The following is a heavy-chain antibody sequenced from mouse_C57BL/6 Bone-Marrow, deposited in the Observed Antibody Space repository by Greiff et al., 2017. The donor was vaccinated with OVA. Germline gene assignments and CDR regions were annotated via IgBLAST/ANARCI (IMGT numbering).Heavy chain of an antibody. CDR2: FYPGSGSI. Sequence: QVQLQQSGAELVKPGASVKLSCKASGYTFTEYTIHWVKQRSGQGLEWIGWFYPGSGSIKYNEKFKDKATLRADTSSSMVYMELSRLTSDNSAVYFCAIHEDWNWFAYWGQGPLVTVSA. V-gene: IGHV1-62-2*01. CDR1: GYTFTEYT. J-gene: IGHJ3*01. CDR3: AIHEDWNWFAY.